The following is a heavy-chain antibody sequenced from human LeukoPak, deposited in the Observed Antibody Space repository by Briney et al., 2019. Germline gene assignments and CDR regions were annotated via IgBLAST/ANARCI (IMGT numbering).Heavy chain of an antibody. CDR2: INHSGST. D-gene: IGHD6-13*01. V-gene: IGHV4-34*01. CDR3: ARARPGYSNPPNYFDY. CDR1: GGSFSGYY. Sequence: PSETLSLTCAVYGGSFSGYYWSWIRQPPGKGLEWIGEINHSGSTNYNPSLKSRVTISVDRSKNQFSLKLSSVTAADTAVYYCARARPGYSNPPNYFDYWGQGTLVTVSS. J-gene: IGHJ4*02.